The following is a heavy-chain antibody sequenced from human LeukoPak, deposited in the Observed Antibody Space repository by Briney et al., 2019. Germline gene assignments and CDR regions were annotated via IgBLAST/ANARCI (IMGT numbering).Heavy chain of an antibody. D-gene: IGHD3-22*01. J-gene: IGHJ1*01. V-gene: IGHV3-53*01. CDR2: IFSGGDT. CDR1: GFTVSGNY. CDR3: ATYSSLNRREFQF. Sequence: GGSLRLSCAASGFTVSGNYMSWVRQAPGKGLECVAVIFSGGDTYYADSVKGRFTISRDNAKNSLYLQMNSLRAEDTAVYYCATYSSLNRREFQFWGQGTLLTVSS.